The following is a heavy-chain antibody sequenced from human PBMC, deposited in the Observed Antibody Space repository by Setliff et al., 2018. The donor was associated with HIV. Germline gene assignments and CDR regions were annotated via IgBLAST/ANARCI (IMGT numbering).Heavy chain of an antibody. V-gene: IGHV3-74*01. J-gene: IGHJ4*02. CDR1: GFTFDRFW. D-gene: IGHD5-12*01. CDR3: HSGYDTEEQSYFDY. Sequence: GGSLRLSCAASGFTFDRFWMHWVRQPPGKGLVWVSRVNRDGSSTTYADSVKDRFTISRDNAKNTLYLQMNSLRAEDTGVYYCHSGYDTEEQSYFDYWGQGALVTVSS. CDR2: VNRDGSST.